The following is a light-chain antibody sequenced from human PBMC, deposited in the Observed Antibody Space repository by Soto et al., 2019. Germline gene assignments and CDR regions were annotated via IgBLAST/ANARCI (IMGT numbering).Light chain of an antibody. J-gene: IGKJ2*01. CDR3: QQYNNWPPYT. CDR1: QSVSSN. Sequence: ETVMTQSPATLSVSPGERVTLSCRASQSVSSNLAWYQQKPGQAPRLLIYAASTRATGIPARFSGTGSGTEFTLSISSLQSEDFAVYYCQQYNNWPPYTFGQGTKLEIK. V-gene: IGKV3-15*01. CDR2: AAS.